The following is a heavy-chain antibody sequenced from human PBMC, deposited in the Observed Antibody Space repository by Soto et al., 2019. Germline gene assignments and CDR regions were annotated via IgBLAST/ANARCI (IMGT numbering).Heavy chain of an antibody. Sequence: SETLSLTCTVSGGSVISYYCSWIRQPPGKGLEWIGYIYYSVSKNYNPSLKSRVTISVDTSKNQFSLKLISVTAADTAVYYCERDRFDAFDIWGQGTIVPGSS. J-gene: IGHJ3*02. CDR1: GGSVISYY. V-gene: IGHV4-59*02. CDR3: ERDRFDAFDI. CDR2: IYYSVSK.